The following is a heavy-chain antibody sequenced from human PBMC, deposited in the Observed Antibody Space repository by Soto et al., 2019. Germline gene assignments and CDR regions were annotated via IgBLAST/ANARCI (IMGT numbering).Heavy chain of an antibody. D-gene: IGHD3-3*01. Sequence: SETLSLTCAVYGGSVNGYYWNWIRQPPGRGLEWIGEINRTGGTHYNPSLKSRVTMSVDTSKNQFSLRLSSVTAADTAIYYCATRITVFGLLIPPFDPWGQGTQVTVSS. CDR1: GGSVNGYY. V-gene: IGHV4-34*01. CDR3: ATRITVFGLLIPPFDP. J-gene: IGHJ5*02. CDR2: INRTGGT.